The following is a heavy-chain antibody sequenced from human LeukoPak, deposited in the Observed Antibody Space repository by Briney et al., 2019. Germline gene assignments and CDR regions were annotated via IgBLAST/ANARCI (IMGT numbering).Heavy chain of an antibody. CDR1: GYTFTSYD. D-gene: IGHD6-6*01. J-gene: IGHJ6*02. CDR3: ARGEYSSISDPFLYYYGMDV. V-gene: IGHV1-8*01. Sequence: ASVKVSCKASGYTFTSYDINWVRQATGQGLEWMGWMNPNSGNTGYAQKFQGRVTMTRNTSISTAYMELSSLRSEDTAVYYCARGEYSSISDPFLYYYGMDVWGQGTTVTVSS. CDR2: MNPNSGNT.